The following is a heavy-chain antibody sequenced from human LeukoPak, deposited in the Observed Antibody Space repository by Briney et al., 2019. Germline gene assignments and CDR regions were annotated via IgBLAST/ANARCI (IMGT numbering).Heavy chain of an antibody. V-gene: IGHV1-69*04. CDR1: GGTFSSYA. J-gene: IGHJ4*02. Sequence: SVKVSCKASGGTFSSYAISWVRQAPGQGLEWMGRIIPILGIANYAQKFQGRVTITADKSTSTAYMELSSPRSEDTAVYYCARSPYSSSWFPFDYWGQGTLVTVSS. D-gene: IGHD6-13*01. CDR2: IIPILGIA. CDR3: ARSPYSSSWFPFDY.